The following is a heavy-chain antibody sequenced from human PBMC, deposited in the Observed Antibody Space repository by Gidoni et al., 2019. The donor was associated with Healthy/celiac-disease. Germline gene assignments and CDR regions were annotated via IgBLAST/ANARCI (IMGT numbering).Heavy chain of an antibody. J-gene: IGHJ6*02. CDR2: ISSSSSYI. CDR1: GFTFSSDS. CDR3: ARDSNGSSYYYYYYGMDV. V-gene: IGHV3-21*01. D-gene: IGHD6-6*01. Sequence: EVQLVESGGGLVKPGGSLRLSCAASGFTFSSDSMNWVRQAPGKGLEWVSSISSSSSYIYYADSVKGRFTISRDNAKNSLYLQMNSLRAEDTAVYYCARDSNGSSYYYYYYGMDVWGQGTTVTVSS.